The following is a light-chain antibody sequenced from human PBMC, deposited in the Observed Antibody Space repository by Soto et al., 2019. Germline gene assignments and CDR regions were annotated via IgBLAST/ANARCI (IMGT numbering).Light chain of an antibody. CDR2: GNS. CDR1: SSNIGAGYV. CDR3: QSYDSSLSGYV. J-gene: IGLJ1*01. Sequence: QSVLTQPPSVSGAPGQRVTISCTGSSSNIGAGYVVRWYQQLPGTAPKLLIYGNSNRPSGVPDRFSGSKSGTSASLAITGLQAEDEADYYCQSYDSSLSGYVFGTGTKVTVL. V-gene: IGLV1-40*01.